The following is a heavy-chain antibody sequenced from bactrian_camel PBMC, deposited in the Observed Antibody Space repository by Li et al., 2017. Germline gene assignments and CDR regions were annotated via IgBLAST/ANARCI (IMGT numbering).Heavy chain of an antibody. D-gene: IGHD5*01. V-gene: IGHV3S40*01. Sequence: VQLVESGGGLVQPGGSLRLSCAASGFAFSSYDMSWVRQAPGKGLEWVSHINSRGGSAYYADSVKGRFTISRDSAKNTLYLQLNSLKTEDTAMYYCAKETYGLPSDWGQGTQVTVS. J-gene: IGHJ4*01. CDR3: AKETYGLPSD. CDR1: GFAFSSYD. CDR2: INSRGGSA.